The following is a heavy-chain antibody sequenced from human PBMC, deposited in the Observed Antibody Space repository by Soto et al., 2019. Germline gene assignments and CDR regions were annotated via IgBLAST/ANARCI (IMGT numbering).Heavy chain of an antibody. Sequence: GGSLRLSCAASGFTFSSYAMHWVRQAPGKGLGWVAVISYDGSNKYYADSVKGRFTISRDNSKNTLYLQMNSLRAEDTAVYYCARDRRRITIFGVVTPRYYYYYGMDVWGQGTTVTVSS. J-gene: IGHJ6*02. D-gene: IGHD3-3*01. V-gene: IGHV3-30-3*01. CDR1: GFTFSSYA. CDR3: ARDRRRITIFGVVTPRYYYYYGMDV. CDR2: ISYDGSNK.